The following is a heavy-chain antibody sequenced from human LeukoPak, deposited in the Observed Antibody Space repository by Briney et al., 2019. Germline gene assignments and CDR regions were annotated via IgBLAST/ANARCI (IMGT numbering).Heavy chain of an antibody. D-gene: IGHD2-15*01. CDR2: ISSSSSYI. CDR1: GFTFSSYS. Sequence: GGSPRLSCAASGFTFSSYSMNWVRQATGKGLEWVSSISSSSSYIYYADSVKGRFTISRDNAKNLLYLQMNSLRAEDTAVYYCARAYCSGGSCYPFDYWGQGTLVTVSS. CDR3: ARAYCSGGSCYPFDY. J-gene: IGHJ4*02. V-gene: IGHV3-21*01.